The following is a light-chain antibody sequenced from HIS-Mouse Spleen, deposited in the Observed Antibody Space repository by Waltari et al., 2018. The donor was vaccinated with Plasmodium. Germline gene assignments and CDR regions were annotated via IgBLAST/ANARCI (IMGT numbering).Light chain of an antibody. Sequence: QSALTQPASVSGSPGQSITISCTGPSSDVGSYNFVSWYQQHPGKAPKLMIYEGSKRPSGVSNRFSGSKSGNTASLTISGLQAEDEADYYCCSYAGSSTYVFGTGTKVTVL. CDR3: CSYAGSSTYV. V-gene: IGLV2-23*01. CDR1: SSDVGSYNF. CDR2: EGS. J-gene: IGLJ1*01.